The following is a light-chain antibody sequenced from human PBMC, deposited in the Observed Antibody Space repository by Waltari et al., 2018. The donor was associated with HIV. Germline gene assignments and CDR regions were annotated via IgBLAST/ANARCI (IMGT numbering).Light chain of an antibody. CDR3: QQYKNWPYT. Sequence: EIVMTQSPATLSVSPGERATISCRASQSINNNLAWYQQKPGQAPRLLIYGASTRATGIPARFSGSGSATEFALTISSLQSGDFAVYFCQQYKNWPYTFGQGTKLEIK. CDR1: QSINNN. CDR2: GAS. V-gene: IGKV3-15*01. J-gene: IGKJ2*01.